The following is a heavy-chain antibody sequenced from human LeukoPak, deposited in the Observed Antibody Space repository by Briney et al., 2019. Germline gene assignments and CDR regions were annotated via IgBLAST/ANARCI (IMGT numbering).Heavy chain of an antibody. CDR3: ARLIAYCGGDCYDVFDY. CDR2: ISSSSSTI. CDR1: GFTFSSYD. Sequence: GGSLRLSYAASGFTFSSYDMNWVRQAPGKGLEWLSYISSSSSTIYYADSVKGRFTISRDNSKNTLYLQMNSLRAEDTAVYYCARLIAYCGGDCYDVFDYWGQGTLVTVSS. J-gene: IGHJ4*02. D-gene: IGHD2-21*02. V-gene: IGHV3-48*01.